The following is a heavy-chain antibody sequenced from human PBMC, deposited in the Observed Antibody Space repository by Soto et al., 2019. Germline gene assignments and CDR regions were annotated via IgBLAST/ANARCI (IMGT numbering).Heavy chain of an antibody. V-gene: IGHV3-30*03. D-gene: IGHD2-15*01. J-gene: IGHJ4*02. CDR1: GFTFSSYG. Sequence: GGSLRLSCAASGFTFSSYGMHWVRQAPGKGLEWVAVISYDGSNKYYADSVKGRFTISRDNSKNTLYLQMNSLRAEDTAVYYCASLGYCSGGSCLNFDYWGQGTLVTVSS. CDR2: ISYDGSNK. CDR3: ASLGYCSGGSCLNFDY.